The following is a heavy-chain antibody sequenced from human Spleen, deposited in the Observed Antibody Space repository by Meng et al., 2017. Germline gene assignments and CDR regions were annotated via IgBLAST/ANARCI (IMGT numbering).Heavy chain of an antibody. Sequence: VHLVESGGGFVQPWGSLRLSCAASGFIFRSYSMYWVRQAPGKGLEYVSVISGDGRATYYTDSVEGRFTISRDNSKNTLYLQMDSLRTDDTALYYCAREGVPGTVDYWGQGTLVTVSS. D-gene: IGHD2-8*01. CDR3: AREGVPGTVDY. V-gene: IGHV3-64*07. J-gene: IGHJ4*02. CDR1: GFIFRSYS. CDR2: ISGDGRAT.